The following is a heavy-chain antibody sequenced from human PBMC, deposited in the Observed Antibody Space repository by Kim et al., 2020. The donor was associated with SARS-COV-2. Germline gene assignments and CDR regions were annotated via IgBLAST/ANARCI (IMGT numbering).Heavy chain of an antibody. CDR2: IDPNTGRT. Sequence: ASVKVSCKASGYTFTDFHLHWIRQAPGQGLEWLGRIDPNTGRTNLAQKFRGRVTMTRDTSISTAFLQRFSLTSDDTAVYFCTRDRRRVSLSPPNFEHWGQGTLVIASS. V-gene: IGHV1-2*06. CDR3: TRDRRRVSLSPPNFEH. D-gene: IGHD2-15*01. CDR1: GYTFTDFH. J-gene: IGHJ4*02.